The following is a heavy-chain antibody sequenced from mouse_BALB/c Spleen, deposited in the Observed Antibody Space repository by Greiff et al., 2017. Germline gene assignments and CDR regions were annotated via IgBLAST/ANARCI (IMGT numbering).Heavy chain of an antibody. CDR3: ARPMIKGGWFAY. V-gene: IGHV1-59*01. CDR1: GYTFTSYW. D-gene: IGHD2-4*01. J-gene: IGHJ3*01. Sequence: VQLQQPGAELVKPGASVKMSCKASGYTFTSYWMHWVKQRPGQGLEWIGVIDPSDSYTSYNQKFKGKATLTVDTSSSTAYMQLSSLTSEDSAVYYCARPMIKGGWFAYWGQGTLVTVSA. CDR2: IDPSDSYT.